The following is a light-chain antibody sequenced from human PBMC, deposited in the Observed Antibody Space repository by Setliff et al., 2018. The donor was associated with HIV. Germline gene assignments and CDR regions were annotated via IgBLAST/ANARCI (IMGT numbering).Light chain of an antibody. CDR2: AND. CDR1: YPDIATST. Sequence: QSVLTQPPSVSGNPGQRGAISCSGSYPDIATSTVNWYQQQVPGTSPKLLIYANDQRPSGDTYRFSASKSVASASLAISGLQSDEDAYYYCASLEDSLTRLYVFGTGTKVTV. CDR3: ASLEDSLTRLYV. J-gene: IGLJ1*01. V-gene: IGLV1-44*01.